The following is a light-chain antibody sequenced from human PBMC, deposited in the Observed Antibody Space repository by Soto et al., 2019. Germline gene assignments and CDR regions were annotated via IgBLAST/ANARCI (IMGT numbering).Light chain of an antibody. V-gene: IGKV1-33*01. J-gene: IGKJ5*01. CDR2: DAY. Sequence: EIQMTHSPSSLSASVVDRVTITGHASQDINNYLNWYQQKPGKAPKILIYDAYHFETGVQSRFSGSGSGTDFTLTIRSMQPEDIATYYCKKYDSLQINCGNGKRLEIK. CDR1: QDINNY. CDR3: KKYDSLQIN.